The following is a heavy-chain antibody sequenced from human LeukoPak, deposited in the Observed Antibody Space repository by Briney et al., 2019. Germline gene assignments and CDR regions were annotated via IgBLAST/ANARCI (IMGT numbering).Heavy chain of an antibody. CDR2: IKEDGSEK. J-gene: IGHJ4*02. Sequence: QSGGSLRLSCAASGFAFSGYWMSWVRQAPGKGLEWVANIKEDGSEKYYVDSVKGRFTISRDNAKNSLYLQMNSLRAEDTAVYYCARGGYTRFDIWGQGTLVTVSS. CDR1: GFAFSGYW. D-gene: IGHD5-18*01. CDR3: ARGGYTRFDI. V-gene: IGHV3-7*01.